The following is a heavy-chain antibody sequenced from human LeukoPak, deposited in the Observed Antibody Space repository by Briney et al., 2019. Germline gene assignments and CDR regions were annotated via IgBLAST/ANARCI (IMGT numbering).Heavy chain of an antibody. CDR1: GYTFTSYG. CDR3: ARENGSGSYPDFDY. V-gene: IGHV1-18*01. Sequence: ASVKVSCKASGYTFTSYGISWLRQAPRHPLEWIGLISAYNGNTNYAQKLQGRVTMTTDTSTSTAYMELRSLRSDDTAVYYCARENGSGSYPDFDYWGQGTLVTVSS. D-gene: IGHD3-10*01. J-gene: IGHJ4*02. CDR2: ISAYNGNT.